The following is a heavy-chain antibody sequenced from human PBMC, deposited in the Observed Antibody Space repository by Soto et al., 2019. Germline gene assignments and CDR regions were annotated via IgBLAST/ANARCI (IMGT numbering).Heavy chain of an antibody. J-gene: IGHJ4*02. CDR1: GFTFSGYG. Sequence: GGSLRLSCAASGFTFSGYGMHWVRQAPGKGLEWVAVISKDGDKKYYADSVKGRFTISRDNSKNTLYLQMNSLRPEDTAVHYCAREWSVANPDYWGQGTQVTVSS. CDR3: AREWSVANPDY. CDR2: ISKDGDKK. V-gene: IGHV3-30*03. D-gene: IGHD5-12*01.